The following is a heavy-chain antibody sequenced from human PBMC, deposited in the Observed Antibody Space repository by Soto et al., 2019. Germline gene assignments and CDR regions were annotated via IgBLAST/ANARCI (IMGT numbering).Heavy chain of an antibody. CDR2: ITTDKGKT. V-gene: IGHV1-18*01. CDR1: GYTFTSFG. J-gene: IGHJ4*02. Sequence: ASVKVSCKTSGYTFTSFGISWVRQAPGQGLECMGWITTDKGKTNYAQKFQGRVTMTTDTSTSTAYMELRSLRSDDTAVYYCATRSPAFDYWGLG. CDR3: ATRSPAFDY.